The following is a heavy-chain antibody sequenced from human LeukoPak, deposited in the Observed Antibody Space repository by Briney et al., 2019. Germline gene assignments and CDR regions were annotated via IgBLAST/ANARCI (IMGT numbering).Heavy chain of an antibody. D-gene: IGHD1-26*01. CDR2: INHSGST. CDR1: GGSFSGYY. V-gene: IGHV4-34*01. CDR3: ARLPQLVGATTLDFDY. J-gene: IGHJ4*02. Sequence: SETLSLTCAVYGGSFSGYYWSWIRQPPGKGLEWFGEINHSGSTNYNPSLKSRVTISVDTSKNQFSLKLSSVTAADTAVYYCARLPQLVGATTLDFDYWGQGTLVTVSS.